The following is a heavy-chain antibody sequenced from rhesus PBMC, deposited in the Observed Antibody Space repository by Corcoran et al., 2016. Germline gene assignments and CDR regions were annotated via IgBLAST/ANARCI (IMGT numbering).Heavy chain of an antibody. CDR1: GGSISSGDYY. J-gene: IGHJ4*01. CDR3: ARDFESRFDY. V-gene: IGHV4-122*02. CDR2: ITYCGST. Sequence: QVQLQESGPGLVKPSETLSLTCAVSGGSISSGDYYWSWIRQPPEKGLEWIGYITYCGSTSYNPSLNSRVTISRDTSKNQFSLKLSSVTAADTAVYYCARDFESRFDYWGQGVLVTVSS.